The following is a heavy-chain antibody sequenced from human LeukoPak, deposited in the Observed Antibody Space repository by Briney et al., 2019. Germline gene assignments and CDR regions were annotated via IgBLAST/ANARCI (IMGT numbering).Heavy chain of an antibody. V-gene: IGHV1-69*04. CDR3: ALTTVTTAAFDS. J-gene: IGHJ3*02. CDR1: GGTFSSYA. Sequence: SVKVSCKASGGTFSSYAISWVRQAPGQGLEWMGRIIPILGIANYAQRLQGRVTITADKSTSTAYMEMSSLRSEDTAVYYCALTTVTTAAFDSGGQGTMVTVSA. D-gene: IGHD4-17*01. CDR2: IIPILGIA.